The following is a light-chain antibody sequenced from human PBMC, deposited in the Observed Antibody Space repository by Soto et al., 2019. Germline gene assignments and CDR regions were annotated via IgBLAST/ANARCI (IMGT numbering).Light chain of an antibody. Sequence: EIGITQPPAPLPLSPWENATPSFRARQSVSSNLAWYQHKPGQAPRLLIYASSNRATGIPDRFSGSASGTDFTLTINRLEPEDFAVYYCQLYGISPHFGQGTRLEIK. V-gene: IGKV3-20*01. CDR3: QLYGISPH. CDR1: QSVSSN. J-gene: IGKJ5*01. CDR2: ASS.